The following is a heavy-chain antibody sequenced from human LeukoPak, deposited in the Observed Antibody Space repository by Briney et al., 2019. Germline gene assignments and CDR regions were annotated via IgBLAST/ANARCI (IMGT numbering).Heavy chain of an antibody. D-gene: IGHD6-13*01. J-gene: IGHJ4*02. CDR3: ARSISVTGIAAVGTMGVY. CDR1: GYSSIVYY. V-gene: IGHV1-2*02. CDR2: INPNSGGT. Sequence: ASLKVSCKASGYSSIVYYMRWVRPAPRQGLEWVGWINPNSGGTNSTQKFQGRVTMTRDTSISTAYMELNRLRFDDTAVYYCARSISVTGIAAVGTMGVYWGQGSLVTVPS.